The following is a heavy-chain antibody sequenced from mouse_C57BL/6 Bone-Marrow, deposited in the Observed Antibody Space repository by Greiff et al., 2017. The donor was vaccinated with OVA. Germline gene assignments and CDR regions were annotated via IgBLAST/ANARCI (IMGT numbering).Heavy chain of an antibody. J-gene: IGHJ1*03. V-gene: IGHV5-15*04. CDR2: ISNLAYSI. CDR1: GFTFSDYG. D-gene: IGHD1-1*01. CDR3: ARRITTVWYFDV. Sequence: EVKLVESGGGLVQPGGSLKLSCAASGFTFSDYGMAWVRQAPRKGPEWVAFISNLAYSIYYADTVTGRFTISRENAKNTLYLEMSSLRSEDTAMYYCARRITTVWYFDVWGTGTTVTVSS.